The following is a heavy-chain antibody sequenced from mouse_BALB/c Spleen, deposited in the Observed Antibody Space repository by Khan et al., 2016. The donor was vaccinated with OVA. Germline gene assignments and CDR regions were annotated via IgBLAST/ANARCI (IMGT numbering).Heavy chain of an antibody. CDR1: GFTFTDYA. CDR3: ARGGKVAY. D-gene: IGHD1-1*02. Sequence: QVQLQQSGAELVRPGVSLKFSCKGSGFTFTDYAMHWVKQSHAKSLEWIGVISSYYGAPAYNQKFKGKATMTVDRSSSTAYMALARLTSEDSAISYCARGGKVAYWGQGTLVTVSA. CDR2: ISSYYGAP. V-gene: IGHV1S137*01. J-gene: IGHJ3*01.